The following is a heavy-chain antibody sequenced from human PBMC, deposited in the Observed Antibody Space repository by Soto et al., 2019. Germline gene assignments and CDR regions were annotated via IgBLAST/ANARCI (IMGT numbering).Heavy chain of an antibody. J-gene: IGHJ5*02. Sequence: GASVKVSCKASGFTFSSSAVQWVRQARGQRLEWIGKIVVGSGNTNHAQKFQERVTITRDMSTSTAYMELSSLRSEDTAFYYCAAFDPGPMGFDPWGQGTLVTSPQ. CDR1: GFTFSSSA. D-gene: IGHD3-9*01. CDR3: AAFDPGPMGFDP. CDR2: IVVGSGNT. V-gene: IGHV1-58*01.